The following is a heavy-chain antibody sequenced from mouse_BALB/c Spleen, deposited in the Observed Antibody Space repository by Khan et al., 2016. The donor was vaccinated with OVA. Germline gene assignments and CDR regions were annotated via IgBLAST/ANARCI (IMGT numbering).Heavy chain of an antibody. CDR3: ARSNYYGSSLYAIDY. Sequence: DLVKPGASVKLSCKASGHTFTSYWINWIKQRPGQGLEWIGRIAPGSGSTSSNDMFKGKATLTIDTSSSTAYIQLSSLSSEDSAVYFCARSNYYGSSLYAIDYWGQGTSVTVSS. J-gene: IGHJ4*01. CDR1: GHTFTSYW. D-gene: IGHD1-1*01. CDR2: IAPGSGST. V-gene: IGHV1S41*01.